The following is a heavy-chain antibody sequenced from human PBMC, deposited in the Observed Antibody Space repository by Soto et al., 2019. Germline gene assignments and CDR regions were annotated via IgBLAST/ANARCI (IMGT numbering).Heavy chain of an antibody. J-gene: IGHJ4*02. D-gene: IGHD2-15*01. V-gene: IGHV3-9*01. CDR3: ASPNCSGGSCYAGGFDY. CDR1: GFTFDDYA. CDR2: ISWNSGSI. Sequence: GGSLRLSCAASGFTFDDYAMHWVRQAPGKGLEWVSGISWNSGSIGYADSVKGRFTISRDNAKNSLYLQMNSLRAEDTALYYCASPNCSGGSCYAGGFDYWGQGTLVTVSS.